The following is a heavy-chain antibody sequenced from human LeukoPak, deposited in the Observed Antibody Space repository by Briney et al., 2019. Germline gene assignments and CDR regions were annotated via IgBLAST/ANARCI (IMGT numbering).Heavy chain of an antibody. CDR3: ASGSGSYRTPYYYMDV. CDR2: IYSGGST. V-gene: IGHV3-53*01. CDR1: GFTVSSNY. J-gene: IGHJ6*03. D-gene: IGHD3-10*01. Sequence: PGGSLRLSCAASGFTVSSNYMIWVRQAPGKGLEWVSVIYSGGSTYYADSVKGRFTISRDNSKNTLYLQMNSLRAEDTAVYYCASGSGSYRTPYYYMDVWGTGTTVTVSS.